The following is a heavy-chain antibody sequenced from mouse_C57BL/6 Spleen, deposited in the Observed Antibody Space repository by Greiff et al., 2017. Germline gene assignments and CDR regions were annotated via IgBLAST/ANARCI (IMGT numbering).Heavy chain of an antibody. Sequence: EVQVVESGGGLVKPGGSLKLSCAASGFTFSDYGMHWVRQAPEKGLEWVAYISSGSSTNYYADTVKGRFTISRDNAKNTLFLQMTRLRSEDTAMYYCARHLQWGTMDYWGQGTSVTVSS. D-gene: IGHD2-1*01. CDR3: ARHLQWGTMDY. V-gene: IGHV5-17*01. CDR1: GFTFSDYG. J-gene: IGHJ4*01. CDR2: ISSGSSTN.